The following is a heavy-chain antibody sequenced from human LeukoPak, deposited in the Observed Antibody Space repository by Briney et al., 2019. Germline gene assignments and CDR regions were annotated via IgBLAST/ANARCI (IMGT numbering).Heavy chain of an antibody. CDR2: ISYSGGST. D-gene: IGHD6-13*01. J-gene: IGHJ4*02. Sequence: RGGALRLSCAASGFTFSRYAMRWVRQAPGKGLEWVSAISYSGGSTYYAASVKGRFTISRDNSKNTLYLQMNSLRAEDTAVYYCAKSLYSSRWSGRFDSWGQGTLVTVSS. CDR1: GFTFSRYA. V-gene: IGHV3-23*01. CDR3: AKSLYSSRWSGRFDS.